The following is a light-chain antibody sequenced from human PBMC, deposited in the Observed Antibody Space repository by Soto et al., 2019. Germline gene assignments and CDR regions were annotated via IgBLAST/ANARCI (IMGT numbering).Light chain of an antibody. CDR3: QHYNSYSEA. V-gene: IGKV1-5*01. CDR1: QTISSW. CDR2: DVS. J-gene: IGKJ1*01. Sequence: DIQMTQSPSTLSASVGDRVTITCRASQTISSWLAWYQQNPGKAPKLLIYDVSTLGSGVPSRFSGSGSGTEFTLTISSLQPDDFATYYCQHYNSYSEAFGQGTKVDI.